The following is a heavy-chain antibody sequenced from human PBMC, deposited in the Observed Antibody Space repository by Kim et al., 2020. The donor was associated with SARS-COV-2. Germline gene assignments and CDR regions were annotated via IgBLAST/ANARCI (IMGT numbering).Heavy chain of an antibody. D-gene: IGHD2-21*02. V-gene: IGHV4-34*01. J-gene: IGHJ5*02. CDR2: INHSGST. Sequence: SETLSLTCAVYGGSFSGYYWSWIRQPPGKGLEWIGEINHSGSTNYNPSLKSRVTISVDTSKNQFSLKLSSVTAADTAVYYCARGGPEVVTAIRFWEYNWFDPWGQGTLVTVSS. CDR3: ARGGPEVVTAIRFWEYNWFDP. CDR1: GGSFSGYY.